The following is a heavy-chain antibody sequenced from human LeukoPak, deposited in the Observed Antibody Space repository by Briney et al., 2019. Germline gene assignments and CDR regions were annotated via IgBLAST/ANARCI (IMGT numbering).Heavy chain of an antibody. CDR1: GFTFSSYA. CDR3: AKFGGGIAARRYYFDY. Sequence: PGGSLRLSCAASGFTFSSYAMSWVRQAPGKGLEWVSAISGSGGSTYYADSVKGRFTISRDNSKNTLYLQMNSLRAEDTAVYYCAKFGGGIAARRYYFDYWGQGTLVTVSS. V-gene: IGHV3-23*01. CDR2: ISGSGGST. D-gene: IGHD6-6*01. J-gene: IGHJ4*02.